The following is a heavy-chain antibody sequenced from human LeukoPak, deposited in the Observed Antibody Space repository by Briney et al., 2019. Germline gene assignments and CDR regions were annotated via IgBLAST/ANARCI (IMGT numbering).Heavy chain of an antibody. Sequence: GGSLRPSCAASGFTFGSSGLHWVRQAPGKGLEWVAVISYDGSNKYYADSVKGRFTISRDNSKNTLYLQMNSLRAEDTAVYYCAKGIYGDYVAFDIWGQGTMVTVSS. D-gene: IGHD4-17*01. CDR2: ISYDGSNK. V-gene: IGHV3-30*18. CDR3: AKGIYGDYVAFDI. CDR1: GFTFGSSG. J-gene: IGHJ3*02.